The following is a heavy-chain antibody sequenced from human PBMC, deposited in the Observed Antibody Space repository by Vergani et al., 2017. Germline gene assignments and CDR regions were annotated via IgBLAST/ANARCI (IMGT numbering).Heavy chain of an antibody. V-gene: IGHV3-30-3*01. CDR2: ISYDGSNK. Sequence: VQLVESGGGVVQPGRSLRLSCAASGFTFSSYAMHWVRQAPGKGLEWVAVISYDGSNKYYADSVKGRFTISRDNSTNTLYLQMNSLRAEDTAVYYCARXRRFGEFTPYYYYGMDVWGQGTTVTVSS. CDR3: ARXRRFGEFTPYYYYGMDV. D-gene: IGHD3-10*01. J-gene: IGHJ6*02. CDR1: GFTFSSYA.